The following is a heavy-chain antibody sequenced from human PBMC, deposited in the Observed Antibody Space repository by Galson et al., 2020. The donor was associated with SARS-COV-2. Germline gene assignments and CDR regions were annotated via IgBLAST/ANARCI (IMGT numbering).Heavy chain of an antibody. CDR3: SREYIAAAGPAWFDP. V-gene: IGHV4-61*02. CDR1: GGSISSGSYY. D-gene: IGHD6-13*01. CDR2: IYGSGST. J-gene: IGHJ5*02. Sequence: SETLSLTCTVSGGSISSGSYYWSWVRHPAGKRLEWIGRIYGSGSTNYNPSLKSRLTISVDTSKNQFSLNLSSVTGADTAVYYCSREYIAAAGPAWFDPWGQGTLVTVSS.